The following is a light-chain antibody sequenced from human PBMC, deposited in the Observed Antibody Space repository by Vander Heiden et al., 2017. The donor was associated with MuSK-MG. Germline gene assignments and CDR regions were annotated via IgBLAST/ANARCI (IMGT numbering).Light chain of an antibody. V-gene: IGLV2-14*01. CDR1: SSDVGGYNY. CDR2: EVS. CDR3: SSYTSSSDG. Sequence: QSALTQPASVSGSPGQSITISCTGTSSDVGGYNYVSWYQQHPGKAPKRRIYEVSNRPSGVSNRVSGSKSGNTASLTISGLQAEDEADEYCSSYTSSSDGFGTGTKV. J-gene: IGLJ1*01.